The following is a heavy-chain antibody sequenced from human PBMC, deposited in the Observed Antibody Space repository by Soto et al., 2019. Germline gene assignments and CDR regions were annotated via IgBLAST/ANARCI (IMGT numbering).Heavy chain of an antibody. CDR2: ISSSSSTI. J-gene: IGHJ3*02. Sequence: GGSLILSCAASGFTLRSYWMSWVRQAPGKGLEWVSYISSSSSTIYYADSVKGRFTISRDNAKNSLYLQMNSLRDEDTAVYYCARDRGRSLWFGESNAFDIWGKGTMVTV. D-gene: IGHD3-10*01. V-gene: IGHV3-48*02. CDR3: ARDRGRSLWFGESNAFDI. CDR1: GFTLRSYW.